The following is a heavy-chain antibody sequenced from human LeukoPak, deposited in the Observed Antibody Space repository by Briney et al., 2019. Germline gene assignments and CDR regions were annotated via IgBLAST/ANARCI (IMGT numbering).Heavy chain of an antibody. V-gene: IGHV3-11*01. Sequence: GGSLRLSCAASGFTFSDYYMSWIRQAPGKGLEWVSYISSSGSTIYYADSVKGRFTISRDNAKNSLYLQMNSLRAEDTAVYYCARVAIAAAEYYYYYMDVWGKGTTVTISS. J-gene: IGHJ6*03. D-gene: IGHD6-13*01. CDR3: ARVAIAAAEYYYYYMDV. CDR2: ISSSGSTI. CDR1: GFTFSDYY.